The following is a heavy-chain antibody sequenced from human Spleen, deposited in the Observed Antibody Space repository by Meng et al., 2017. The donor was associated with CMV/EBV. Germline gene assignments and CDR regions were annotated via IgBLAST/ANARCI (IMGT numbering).Heavy chain of an antibody. CDR1: SISSYY. J-gene: IGHJ5*02. CDR3: ARGIPYCSSTSCYGDWFDP. V-gene: IGHV4-59*01. Sequence: SISSYYCSWIRQPPGKGLEWIGYIYYSGSTNYNPSLKSRVTISVDTSKNQFSLKLSSVTAADTAVYYCARGIPYCSSTSCYGDWFDPWGQGTLVTVSS. D-gene: IGHD2-2*01. CDR2: IYYSGST.